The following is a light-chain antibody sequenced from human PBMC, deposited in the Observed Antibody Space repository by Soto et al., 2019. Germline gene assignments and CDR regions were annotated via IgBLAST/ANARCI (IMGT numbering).Light chain of an antibody. J-gene: IGKJ3*01. Sequence: DIQMTQSPSSLSASVGDRVTITCQASQDISNYLNWYQQKPGKAPKLLIYDASNLETGVPSRFSGSGSGTDFTFTISILQPEDIATYYCQQVFTFGPGTKVDIK. CDR2: DAS. CDR1: QDISNY. CDR3: QQVFT. V-gene: IGKV1-33*01.